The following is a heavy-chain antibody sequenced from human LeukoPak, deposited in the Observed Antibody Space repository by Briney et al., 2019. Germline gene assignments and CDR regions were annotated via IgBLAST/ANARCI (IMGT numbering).Heavy chain of an antibody. V-gene: IGHV3-11*01. CDR2: ISSSGSTI. D-gene: IGHD7-27*01. CDR1: GFTFSDYY. J-gene: IGHJ4*02. Sequence: PGGSLRLSCAASGFTFSDYYMSWIRQAPGKGLEWVSYISSSGSTIYYADSVKGRFTISRDNAKNSLYLQMNSLRAEDTALYYCAKDTRPGDWGPFDHWGQGTLVTVSS. CDR3: AKDTRPGDWGPFDH.